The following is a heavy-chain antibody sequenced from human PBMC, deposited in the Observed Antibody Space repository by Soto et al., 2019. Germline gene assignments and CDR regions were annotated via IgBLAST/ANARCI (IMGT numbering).Heavy chain of an antibody. CDR2: INHSGST. CDR1: GGSFSGYY. CDR3: ARESPPRIAARLGPKKQKSQRFDY. V-gene: IGHV4-34*01. D-gene: IGHD6-6*01. Sequence: PSETLSLTCAVYGGSFSGYYWSWIRQPPGKGLEWIGEINHSGSTNYNPSLKSRVTISVDTSKNQFSLKLSSVTAADTAVYYCARESPPRIAARLGPKKQKSQRFDYWGQGTLVTVSS. J-gene: IGHJ4*02.